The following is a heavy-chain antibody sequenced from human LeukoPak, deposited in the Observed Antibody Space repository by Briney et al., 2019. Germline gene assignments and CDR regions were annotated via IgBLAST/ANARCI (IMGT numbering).Heavy chain of an antibody. CDR3: ANTVTTYYYYGMDF. D-gene: IGHD4-17*01. J-gene: IGHJ6*04. V-gene: IGHV3-30*18. CDR2: ISYDGSNK. Sequence: GRSLRLSRAASGFTFSSYGMHWVRQAPGKGLEWVAVISYDGSNKYYADSVKGRFTISRDNSKNTLYLQMNSLRAEDTAVYYCANTVTTYYYYGMDFWGKGTTVTVSS. CDR1: GFTFSSYG.